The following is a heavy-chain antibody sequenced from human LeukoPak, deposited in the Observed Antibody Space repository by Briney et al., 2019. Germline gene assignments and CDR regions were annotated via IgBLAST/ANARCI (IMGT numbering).Heavy chain of an antibody. CDR1: GGSISSYY. CDR2: IYYSGST. Sequence: SETLSLTCTVSGGSISSYYWSWIRQPPGKGLEWIGYIYYSGSTNYNPSLKSRVTISVDTSKNQFSLKLSSVTAADTAVYYCARGEQQHYYYYGMDVWGQGTTVTVSS. D-gene: IGHD6-13*01. J-gene: IGHJ6*02. CDR3: ARGEQQHYYYYGMDV. V-gene: IGHV4-59*01.